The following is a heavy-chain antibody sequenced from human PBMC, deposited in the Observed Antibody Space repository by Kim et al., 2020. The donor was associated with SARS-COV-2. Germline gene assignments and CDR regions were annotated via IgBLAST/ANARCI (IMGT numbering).Heavy chain of an antibody. D-gene: IGHD7-27*01. J-gene: IGHJ6*02. V-gene: IGHV1-69*04. CDR3: ARASNWGSLNYYYGMDV. Sequence: KFQGRVTITADKSTSTAYMELSSLRSEDTAVYYCARASNWGSLNYYYGMDVWGQGTTVTVSS.